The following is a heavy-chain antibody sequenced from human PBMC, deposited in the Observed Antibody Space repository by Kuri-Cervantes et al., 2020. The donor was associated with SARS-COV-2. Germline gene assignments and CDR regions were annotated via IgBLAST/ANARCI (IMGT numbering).Heavy chain of an antibody. CDR1: GNSSTRDW. CDR2: IYPGDSDT. CDR3: ARLPPNCSGGSCYDGYYYYGMDV. V-gene: IGHV5-51*01. Sequence: KVSCKGSGNSSTRDWGGWVRQMPGKGLEWMGIIYPGDSDTRYSPSFQGQVTISADKSISTAYLQWSSLKASDTAMYYCARLPPNCSGGSCYDGYYYYGMDVWGQGTTVTVSS. D-gene: IGHD2-15*01. J-gene: IGHJ6*02.